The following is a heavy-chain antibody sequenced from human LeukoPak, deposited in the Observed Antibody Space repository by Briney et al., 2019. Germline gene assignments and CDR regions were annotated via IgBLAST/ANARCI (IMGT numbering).Heavy chain of an antibody. Sequence: GESLRISCKGSGSSFTSYWISWVRQMPGKGLEWIGRIDPSDSYTNYSPSFQGHVTISADKSISTAYLQWSSLKASDTAMYYCARHVSYFGSGSYPYAFDIWGQGTMVTVSS. V-gene: IGHV5-10-1*01. CDR2: IDPSDSYT. J-gene: IGHJ3*02. D-gene: IGHD3-10*01. CDR3: ARHVSYFGSGSYPYAFDI. CDR1: GSSFTSYW.